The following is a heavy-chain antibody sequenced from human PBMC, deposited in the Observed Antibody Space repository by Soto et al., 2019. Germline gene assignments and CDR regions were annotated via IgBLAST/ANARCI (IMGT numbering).Heavy chain of an antibody. CDR3: ARDSSWTVYSAQFDY. V-gene: IGHV3-74*01. D-gene: IGHD2-21*01. Sequence: EVQLVEAGGGLVQPGGSPRLSCAASGFTFSTFWMHWVRQAPGKGLVWVSRIDADGRRTSYADSVKGRFTISRDNAKNTLYLQMNSLGAEDTAVYYCARDSSWTVYSAQFDYWGQGILVTVSS. J-gene: IGHJ4*02. CDR2: IDADGRRT. CDR1: GFTFSTFW.